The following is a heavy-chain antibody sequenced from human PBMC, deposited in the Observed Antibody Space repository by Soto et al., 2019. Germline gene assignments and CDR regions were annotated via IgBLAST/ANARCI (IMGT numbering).Heavy chain of an antibody. CDR2: ISGGDNTT. J-gene: IGHJ6*02. CDR1: GFTFSSYA. CDR3: APMGV. V-gene: IGHV3-23*01. Sequence: GGSLRLSCAASGFTFSSYAMSWVRQAPGKGLEWVSAISGGDNTTYYADSVKGRFTISRDNSKNTLYLQMSSLRADDTAVYYCAPMGVWGQGTTVTVSS.